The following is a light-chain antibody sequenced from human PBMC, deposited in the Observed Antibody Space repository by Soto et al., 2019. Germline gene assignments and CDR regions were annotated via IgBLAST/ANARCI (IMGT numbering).Light chain of an antibody. CDR1: QSVSSN. CDR2: GAS. CDR3: QQYNNWPVT. J-gene: IGKJ3*01. V-gene: IGKV3-15*01. Sequence: EIVMTHSPATLSVSPGERATLSCRASQSVSSNLARYQQKPGQAPRLLIYGASTRATGIPARFSGSGSGTEFTLTISSLQSEDFAVYYCQQYNNWPVTFGPGTKVDIK.